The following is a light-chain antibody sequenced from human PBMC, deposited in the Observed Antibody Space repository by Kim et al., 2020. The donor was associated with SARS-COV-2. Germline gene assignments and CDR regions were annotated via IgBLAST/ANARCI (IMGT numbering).Light chain of an antibody. Sequence: DIQMTQSPPSLSASIGDRVTITCQASRDIRNYLNWYQQKPGKAPKFLIYDASNLEAGVPSRFSGSGSGTDFTFTTSSLQPEDVATYYCQQYDVVPPSFGQGTKLEIK. CDR3: QQYDVVPPS. J-gene: IGKJ2*03. CDR1: RDIRNY. V-gene: IGKV1-33*01. CDR2: DAS.